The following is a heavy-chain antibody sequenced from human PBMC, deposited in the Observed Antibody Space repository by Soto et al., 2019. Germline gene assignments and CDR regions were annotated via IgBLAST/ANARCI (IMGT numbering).Heavy chain of an antibody. D-gene: IGHD1-26*01. J-gene: IGHJ3*01. Sequence: EVQLVESGGGLVQPGESLRLSCAASGFTFSYYWMHWVRQAPGKGLVWVSRIHSDGSSTTYADSVKGRFSISRDNARNTVDLRMNSLRAEDTAVYYCARGDRGAFDLWGQGTVLTVSS. CDR3: ARGDRGAFDL. V-gene: IGHV3-74*01. CDR1: GFTFSYYW. CDR2: IHSDGSST.